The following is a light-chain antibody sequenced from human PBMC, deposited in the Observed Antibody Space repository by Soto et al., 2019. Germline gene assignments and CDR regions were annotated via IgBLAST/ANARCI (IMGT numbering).Light chain of an antibody. V-gene: IGKV3-11*01. J-gene: IGKJ4*01. CDR2: GAS. Sequence: EIVLTQSPATLSLSPGERVTLSCRASQNVNINLAWYQQRPGQAPRVLIYGASNRASGIPDRFSGSGSGTDFTLTISSLEPDDFALYYCQQYKDWPPLTFGGGTRVEIK. CDR1: QNVNIN. CDR3: QQYKDWPPLT.